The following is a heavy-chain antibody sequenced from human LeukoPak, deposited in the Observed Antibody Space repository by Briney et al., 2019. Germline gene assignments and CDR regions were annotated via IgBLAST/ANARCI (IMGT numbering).Heavy chain of an antibody. CDR3: AKDRPRRYCSSTSCFKTYYYYGMDV. D-gene: IGHD2-2*01. Sequence: PGGSLRLSCAASGLTFSSYGMHWVRQAPGKGLEWVAVISYDGSNKYYADSVKGRFTISRDNSKNTLYLQMNSLRAEDTAVYYCAKDRPRRYCSSTSCFKTYYYYGMDVWGQGTTVTVSS. J-gene: IGHJ6*02. CDR1: GLTFSSYG. V-gene: IGHV3-30*18. CDR2: ISYDGSNK.